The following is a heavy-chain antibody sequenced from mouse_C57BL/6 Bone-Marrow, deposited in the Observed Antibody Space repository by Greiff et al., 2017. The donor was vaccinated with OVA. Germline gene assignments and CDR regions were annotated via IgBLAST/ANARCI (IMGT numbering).Heavy chain of an antibody. CDR1: GFNIKDDY. Sequence: EVQLQESGAELVRPGASVKLSCTASGFNIKDDYMHWVKQRPEQGLEWIGWIDPENGDTEYASKFQGKATITADTSSNTAYLQLSSLTSEDTTVYYCTTISGYSSSWYFDVWGTGTTVTVAS. D-gene: IGHD1-1*01. CDR3: TTISGYSSSWYFDV. J-gene: IGHJ1*03. V-gene: IGHV14-4*01. CDR2: IDPENGDT.